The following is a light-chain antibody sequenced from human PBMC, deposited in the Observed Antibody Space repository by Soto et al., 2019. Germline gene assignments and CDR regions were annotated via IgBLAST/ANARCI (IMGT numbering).Light chain of an antibody. CDR3: ATWDDSLNAAV. CDR2: SND. CDR1: NSNIGGNT. Sequence: VLTQPPSASGTPGQRVTISCSGSNSNIGGNTVNWYQQLPGAAPKLLIYSNDQRPSGVPDRFSGSKFGTTASLAISGLQSEDEADYHCATWDDSLNAAVFGAGTKVTVL. V-gene: IGLV1-44*01. J-gene: IGLJ1*01.